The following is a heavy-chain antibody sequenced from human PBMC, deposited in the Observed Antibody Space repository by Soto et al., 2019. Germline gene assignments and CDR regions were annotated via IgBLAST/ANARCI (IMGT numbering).Heavy chain of an antibody. CDR3: AKATQPIFSGTWYVDY. J-gene: IGHJ4*02. V-gene: IGHV3-23*01. Sequence: AGSLRLSCAASGFTLSSSAMNWFRQTPGKGLEWVSSISGSGDYTYYADSVKGRFTISRDNSKSTLYLQMNSLRADDTAVYYCAKATQPIFSGTWYVDYWGQGTLVTVSS. CDR1: GFTLSSSA. D-gene: IGHD2-21*01. CDR2: ISGSGDYT.